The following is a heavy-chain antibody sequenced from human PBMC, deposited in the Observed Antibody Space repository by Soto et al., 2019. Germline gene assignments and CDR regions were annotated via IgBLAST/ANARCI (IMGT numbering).Heavy chain of an antibody. CDR1: GFTLSSYW. CDR3: VREGSTVWHFDS. J-gene: IGHJ4*01. V-gene: IGHV3-7*01. CDR2: TRQDGGQS. Sequence: EVQLVESGGGLVQPGGSLRLSCEASGFTLSSYWMSWIRQAPGKGLEWVANTRQDGGQSYLVDSVQGRFTISTDNAKNSVYLQMNSLRAEDTAVYDCVREGSTVWHFDSWGHGTLVTVSS.